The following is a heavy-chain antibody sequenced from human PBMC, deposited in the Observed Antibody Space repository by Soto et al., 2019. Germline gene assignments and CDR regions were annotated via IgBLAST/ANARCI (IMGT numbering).Heavy chain of an antibody. CDR3: ARQDTAALGYCSGGSCDY. Sequence: ASVKVSCKASGGTFSSYAISWVRQAPGQGLEWMGGIIPIFGTANYAQKFQGRVTITADKSTSTAYMELSSLRSEDTAVYYCARQDTAALGYCSGGSCDYWGQGTLVTSPQ. V-gene: IGHV1-69*06. CDR1: GGTFSSYA. D-gene: IGHD2-15*01. J-gene: IGHJ4*02. CDR2: IIPIFGTA.